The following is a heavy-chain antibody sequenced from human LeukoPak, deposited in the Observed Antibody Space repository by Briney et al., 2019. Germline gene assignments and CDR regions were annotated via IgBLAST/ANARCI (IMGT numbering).Heavy chain of an antibody. J-gene: IGHJ6*02. Sequence: SQTLSLTCAISGDSVSSNSAAWNWIRQSPSRGLEWLGRTYYRSKWYNDYAVSVKSRITINPDTSKNQFSLQLNSVTPEDTAVYYCARDHSIAVAGASDYYYGMDVWGQGTTVTVSS. CDR2: TYYRSKWYN. CDR3: ARDHSIAVAGASDYYYGMDV. D-gene: IGHD6-19*01. CDR1: GDSVSSNSAA. V-gene: IGHV6-1*01.